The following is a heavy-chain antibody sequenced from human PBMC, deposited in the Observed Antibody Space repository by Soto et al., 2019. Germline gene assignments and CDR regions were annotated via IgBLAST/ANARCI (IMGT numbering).Heavy chain of an antibody. V-gene: IGHV4-39*01. CDR2: IYYSGST. D-gene: IGHD3-22*01. CDR1: GGSISSSSYY. CDR3: ARIVSYYDSSGYYLVSRYYYGMDV. J-gene: IGHJ6*02. Sequence: SETLSLTCTVSGGSISSSSYYWGWIRQPPGKGLEWIGSIYYSGSTYYNPSLKSRVTISVDTSKNQFSLRLSSVTAADTAVYYCARIVSYYDSSGYYLVSRYYYGMDVWGQGTTVTVSS.